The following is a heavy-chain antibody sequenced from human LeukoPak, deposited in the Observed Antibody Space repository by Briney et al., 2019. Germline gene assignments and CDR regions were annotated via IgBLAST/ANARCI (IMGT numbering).Heavy chain of an antibody. CDR3: ARRTDGYNKRFDY. Sequence: SETLSLTCTVSGGSISSYYWSWIRQPPGKGLEWIGYIYYSGSTNYNPSLKSRVTISVDTSKSQFSLKLSSVTAADTAVYYCARRTDGYNKRFDYWGQGTLVTVSS. CDR2: IYYSGST. CDR1: GGSISSYY. J-gene: IGHJ4*02. V-gene: IGHV4-59*01. D-gene: IGHD5-24*01.